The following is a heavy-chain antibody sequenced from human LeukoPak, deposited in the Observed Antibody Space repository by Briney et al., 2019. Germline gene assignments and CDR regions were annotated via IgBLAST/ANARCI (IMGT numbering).Heavy chain of an antibody. Sequence: PGRSLRLSCAASGFTFSSYGMHWVRQAPGKGLEWVAVISYDGSNKYYADSVKGRFTISRDNSKNTLYLQMNSLRAEDTAVYYCAKDPGSSVQGALDIWGQGTMVTVSS. J-gene: IGHJ3*02. V-gene: IGHV3-30*18. CDR3: AKDPGSSVQGALDI. CDR2: ISYDGSNK. D-gene: IGHD3-22*01. CDR1: GFTFSSYG.